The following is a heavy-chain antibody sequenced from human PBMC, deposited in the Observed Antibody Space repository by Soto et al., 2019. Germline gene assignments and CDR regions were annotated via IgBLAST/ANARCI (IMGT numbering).Heavy chain of an antibody. J-gene: IGHJ6*02. V-gene: IGHV3-33*01. D-gene: IGHD3-22*01. CDR2: IWYDGSNK. Sequence: QVQLVESGGGVVQPGRSLRLSCAASGFTFSSYGMHWVRQAPGKGLEWGAVIWYDGSNKYYADSVKGRFTISRDNSKNTLYLQMNSLRAEDTAVYYCARGGFYYDSSTDYYGMDVWGQGTTVTVSS. CDR3: ARGGFYYDSSTDYYGMDV. CDR1: GFTFSSYG.